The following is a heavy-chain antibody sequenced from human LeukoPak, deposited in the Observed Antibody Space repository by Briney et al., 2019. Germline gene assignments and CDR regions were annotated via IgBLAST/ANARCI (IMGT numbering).Heavy chain of an antibody. CDR3: AKEGTYYYGSGRDFDY. CDR2: ISGSGGST. D-gene: IGHD3-10*01. Sequence: GGSLRLSCAASGFTFSSYAISWVRQAPGKGLEWVSAISGSGGSTYYADTVKGRFTISRDNSKNTLYLQMNSLRAEDTAVYYCAKEGTYYYGSGRDFDYWGQGTLVTVSS. J-gene: IGHJ4*02. CDR1: GFTFSSYA. V-gene: IGHV3-23*01.